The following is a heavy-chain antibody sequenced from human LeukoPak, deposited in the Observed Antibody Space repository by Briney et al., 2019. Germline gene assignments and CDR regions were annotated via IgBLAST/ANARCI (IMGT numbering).Heavy chain of an antibody. CDR1: GGTFSSYA. D-gene: IGHD6-6*01. CDR2: IIPIFGTA. V-gene: IGHV1-69*13. J-gene: IGHJ3*02. Sequence: SVKVSCKASGGTFSSYAISWVRQAPGQGLEWMGGIIPIFGTANYAQKFQGRVTITADESTSTAYMELSSLRSEDTAVYYCARGRWGGSSSYDAFDIWGQGTMVTVSS. CDR3: ARGRWGGSSSYDAFDI.